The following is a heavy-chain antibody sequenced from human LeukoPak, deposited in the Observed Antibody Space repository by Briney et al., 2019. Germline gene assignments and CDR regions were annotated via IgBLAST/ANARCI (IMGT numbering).Heavy chain of an antibody. CDR3: ANEGEIGYGYFY. CDR2: IIPILGIA. CDR1: GGTFSSYA. V-gene: IGHV1-69*04. Sequence: SVKFSCKASGGTFSSYAISWVRQAPGQGLEWMGRIIPILGIANYAQKFQGRVTITADKSTSTAYMELSSLRSEDTAVYYCANEGEIGYGYFYWGQGTLVTVSS. D-gene: IGHD5-18*01. J-gene: IGHJ4*02.